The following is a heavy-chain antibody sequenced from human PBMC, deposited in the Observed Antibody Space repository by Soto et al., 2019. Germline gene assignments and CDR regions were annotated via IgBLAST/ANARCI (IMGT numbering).Heavy chain of an antibody. D-gene: IGHD3-22*01. CDR3: ARDAYYYDSSGYYDY. CDR2: INPNSGGT. V-gene: IGHV1-2*02. Sequence: QVQLVQSGAEVKKPGASVKVSCKASGYTFTGYYMHWVRQAPGQGLEWMGWINPNSGGTNYAQKFQGRVTMTRDTSISTAYMELSRLRSDDTAVYYCARDAYYYDSSGYYDYWGHVTLVTVSS. J-gene: IGHJ4*01. CDR1: GYTFTGYY.